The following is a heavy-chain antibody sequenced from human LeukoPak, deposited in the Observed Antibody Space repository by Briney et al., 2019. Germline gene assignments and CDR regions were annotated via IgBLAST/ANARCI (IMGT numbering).Heavy chain of an antibody. CDR1: GFTFSSYA. CDR2: ISGSGGST. V-gene: IGHV3-23*01. CDR3: AKRSLLAAAGYYFDY. Sequence: PGGSLRLSCAASGFTFSSYAMSWVRQAPGKGLEWVSAISGSGGSTYYADSVKGRFTISRDNPKNTLYLQMNSLRAEDTAVYYCAKRSLLAAAGYYFDYWGQGTLVTVSS. D-gene: IGHD6-13*01. J-gene: IGHJ4*02.